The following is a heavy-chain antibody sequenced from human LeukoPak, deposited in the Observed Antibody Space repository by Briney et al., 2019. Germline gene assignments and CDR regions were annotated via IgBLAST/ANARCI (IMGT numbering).Heavy chain of an antibody. J-gene: IGHJ4*02. V-gene: IGHV3-21*01. CDR3: ARGLGYCSGGSCHDY. CDR2: ISSSSSYI. D-gene: IGHD2-15*01. CDR1: GFTFSSYI. Sequence: GGSLRLSCAASGFTFSSYIMNWVRHAPGKGLEWVSSISSSSSYIYCADSVKGRFTITRDNAKNSLYLQMNSLRAEDTAVYYCARGLGYCSGGSCHDYWGQGTLVTVSS.